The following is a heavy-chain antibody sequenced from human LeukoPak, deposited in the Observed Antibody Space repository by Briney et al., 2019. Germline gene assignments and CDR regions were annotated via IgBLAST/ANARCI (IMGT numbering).Heavy chain of an antibody. CDR2: ISAYNGNT. CDR3: ATTGGDYVDYYYYMDV. J-gene: IGHJ6*03. V-gene: IGHV1-18*01. Sequence: ASVKVSCKTSGYTFTGYGISWVRQAPGQGLEWMGWISAYNGNTNYAQKLQGRVTMTTDTSTSTAYMELRSLRSDDTAVYYCATTGGDYVDYYYYMDVWGKETTVTVSS. D-gene: IGHD4-17*01. CDR1: GYTFTGYG.